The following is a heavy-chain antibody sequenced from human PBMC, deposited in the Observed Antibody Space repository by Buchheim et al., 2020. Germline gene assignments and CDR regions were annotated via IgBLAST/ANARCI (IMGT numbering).Heavy chain of an antibody. D-gene: IGHD3-16*01. J-gene: IGHJ4*02. Sequence: EVQLMESGGGLVQPGGSLRLSCAASGFTFNTYAMNWIRQTPGKGLEWLSYISSSSSLIYYADSVKGRFTISRDNAKDSLYLQMSSLRAEDTAMYYCARDWGAGYSDYWGQGTL. CDR1: GFTFNTYA. V-gene: IGHV3-48*01. CDR3: ARDWGAGYSDY. CDR2: ISSSSSLI.